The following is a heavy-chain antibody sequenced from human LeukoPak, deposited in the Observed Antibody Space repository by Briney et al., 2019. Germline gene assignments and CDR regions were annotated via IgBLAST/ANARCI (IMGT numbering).Heavy chain of an antibody. CDR1: GFTFSSYW. J-gene: IGHJ4*02. Sequence: GGSLRLSCAASGFTFSSYWMHWVRQAPGKGLVWVSRINSDGSSSSYADSVKGRFTISRDNAKNTLYLQMNSLRAEDTAVYYCARVDYYDSSGAHDYWGQGTLVTVSS. D-gene: IGHD3-22*01. CDR3: ARVDYYDSSGAHDY. V-gene: IGHV3-74*01. CDR2: INSDGSSS.